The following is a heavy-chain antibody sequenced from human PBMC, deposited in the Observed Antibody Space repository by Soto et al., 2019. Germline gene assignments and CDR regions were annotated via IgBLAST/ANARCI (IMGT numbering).Heavy chain of an antibody. CDR1: GGSISSYY. D-gene: IGHD6-6*01. Sequence: SETLSLTCTVSGGSISSYYWSWIRQPPGKGLEWIGYIYYSGSTNYNPSLKSRVTISVDTSKNQFSLKLSSATAADTAVYYCARDATQSEYSSYYYGMDVWGQGTTVTVSS. CDR3: ARDATQSEYSSYYYGMDV. V-gene: IGHV4-59*01. J-gene: IGHJ6*02. CDR2: IYYSGST.